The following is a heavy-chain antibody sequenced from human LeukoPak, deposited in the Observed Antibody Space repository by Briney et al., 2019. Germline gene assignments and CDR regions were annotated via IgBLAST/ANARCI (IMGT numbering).Heavy chain of an antibody. CDR2: ISAYNGNT. CDR3: ARSGSSGWYVGSFDY. J-gene: IGHJ4*02. V-gene: IGHV1-18*01. D-gene: IGHD6-19*01. CDR1: GYTFTSNG. Sequence: ASVKVSCKASGYTFTSNGISWVRQAPGQGLEWMGWISAYNGNTNYAQKLQGRVTMTTDTSTSTAYMEVRSLTSDDTAVYYCARSGSSGWYVGSFDYWGQGTLVAVSP.